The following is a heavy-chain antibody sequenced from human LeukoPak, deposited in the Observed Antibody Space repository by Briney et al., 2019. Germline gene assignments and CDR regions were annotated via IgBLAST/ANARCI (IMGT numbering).Heavy chain of an antibody. CDR2: INPDSGGT. Sequence: ASVKVSCKASANTFTGYYMHWVRQAPGQGLEWMGWINPDSGGTNYAQKFQGRVTMTRDTSISTAYMELSRLRSDDTAVYYCARVRYSDSSVLTRKRSYYFDYWGQGTLVTVSS. CDR3: ARVRYSDSSVLTRKRSYYFDY. D-gene: IGHD3-22*01. CDR1: ANTFTGYY. J-gene: IGHJ4*02. V-gene: IGHV1-2*02.